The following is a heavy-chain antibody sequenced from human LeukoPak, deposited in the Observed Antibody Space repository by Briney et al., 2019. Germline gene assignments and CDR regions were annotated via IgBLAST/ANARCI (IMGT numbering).Heavy chain of an antibody. CDR1: GYSFTSYW. J-gene: IGHJ6*03. Sequence: PGESLKISCKGSGYSFTSYWIGWVRQMPGKGLEWMGIIYPGDSDTRYSPSFQGQVTISADKSIRTAYLQWSSLKASDTAMYYCARSTSYAAMYYYYMDVWGKGTTVTVSS. CDR2: IYPGDSDT. D-gene: IGHD2-2*01. V-gene: IGHV5-51*01. CDR3: ARSTSYAAMYYYYMDV.